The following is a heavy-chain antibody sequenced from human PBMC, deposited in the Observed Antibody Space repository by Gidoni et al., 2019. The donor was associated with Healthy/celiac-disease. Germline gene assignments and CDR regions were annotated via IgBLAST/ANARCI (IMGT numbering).Heavy chain of an antibody. J-gene: IGHJ4*02. Sequence: EVQLLESGAGLVQPGGSLRLFCAASGFTFSSYAMSWVRQAPGKGLEWVSAISGSGGSTYYADSVKGRFTISRDNSKNTLYLQMNSLRAEDTAVYYCAKVSHDFWSGYNDYWGQGTLVTVSS. CDR2: ISGSGGST. D-gene: IGHD3-3*01. V-gene: IGHV3-23*01. CDR1: GFTFSSYA. CDR3: AKVSHDFWSGYNDY.